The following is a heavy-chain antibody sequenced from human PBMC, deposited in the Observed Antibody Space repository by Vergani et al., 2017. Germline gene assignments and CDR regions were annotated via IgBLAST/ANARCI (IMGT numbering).Heavy chain of an antibody. CDR1: GFNSQIYW. CDR3: VRGGLATIYRWFGP. J-gene: IGHJ5*01. D-gene: IGHD5-24*01. V-gene: IGHV3-7*01. CDR2: IKQDGSED. Sequence: EVLLVESGGDLVQPGGSLRLSCEASGFNSQIYWMGWVRQTAEKGLEWVANIKQDGSEDYYVDSVKGRFTITRDNAKKFIYLQMNSLRADDTAVYYCVRGGLATIYRWFGPWGQGNRVNGSS.